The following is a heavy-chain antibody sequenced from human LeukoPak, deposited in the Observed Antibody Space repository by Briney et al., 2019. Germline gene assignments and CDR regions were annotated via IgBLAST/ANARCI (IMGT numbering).Heavy chain of an antibody. CDR3: AKDTYYDFWSGYQFDY. V-gene: IGHV3-23*01. J-gene: IGHJ4*02. CDR2: ISGSGGST. D-gene: IGHD3-3*01. CDR1: GFTFSSYA. Sequence: GGSLRLSCAASGFTFSSYAMSWVRQAPGKGLEWVSAISGSGGSTYYADSVKGRFTIYRDNSKKTLYLQMNSLRVEDTAVYYCAKDTYYDFWSGYQFDYWGQGTLVTVSS.